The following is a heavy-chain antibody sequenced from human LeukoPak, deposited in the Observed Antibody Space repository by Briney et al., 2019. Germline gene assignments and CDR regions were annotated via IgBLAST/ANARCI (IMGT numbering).Heavy chain of an antibody. D-gene: IGHD2-2*01. V-gene: IGHV3-23*01. CDR1: GFTFSSHA. CDR2: IDASSHYT. CDR3: AAGPLGYCSSASCYPFDY. J-gene: IGHJ4*02. Sequence: GGSLRLSCAASGFTFSSHAMSWVRQAPGKGLEWVSAIDASSHYTYYADSVQGRFTISRDNSKNTLYLQMNSLRAEDTAVYYCAAGPLGYCSSASCYPFDYWGQGTLVTVSS.